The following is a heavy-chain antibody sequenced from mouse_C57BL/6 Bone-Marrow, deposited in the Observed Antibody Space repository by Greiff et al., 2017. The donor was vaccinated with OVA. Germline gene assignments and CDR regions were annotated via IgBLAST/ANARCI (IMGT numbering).Heavy chain of an antibody. Sequence: QVQLQQPGAELVKPGASVKVSCKASGYTFTSYWMHWVKQRPGQGLEWIGRIHPSDSDTNYNEKFKGKATLTADKSSSTAYMQLSSLTSEDSAVYFCARSFTTVVAEYFDVWGTGTTVTVSS. J-gene: IGHJ1*03. CDR2: IHPSDSDT. CDR1: GYTFTSYW. CDR3: ARSFTTVVAEYFDV. V-gene: IGHV1-74*01. D-gene: IGHD1-1*01.